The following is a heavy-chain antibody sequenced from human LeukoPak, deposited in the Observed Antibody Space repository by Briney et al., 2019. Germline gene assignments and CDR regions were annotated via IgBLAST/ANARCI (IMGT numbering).Heavy chain of an antibody. CDR3: ARSRRSWSTFDY. CDR2: FDYSGST. J-gene: IGHJ4*02. CDR1: GGSISSRPYY. V-gene: IGHV4-39*07. Sequence: ETLSLTCTVSGGSISSRPYYWGWIRQPPGKGLEWLGSFDYSGSTYYKPSLKSRVTISVDTSKNQFSLKLTSVTAADTAVYYCARSRRSWSTFDYWGQGTLVTVSS. D-gene: IGHD6-13*01.